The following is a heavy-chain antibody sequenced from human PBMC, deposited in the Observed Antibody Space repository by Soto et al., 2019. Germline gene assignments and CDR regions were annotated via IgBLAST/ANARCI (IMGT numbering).Heavy chain of an antibody. CDR1: GFTVSSSY. J-gene: IGHJ4*02. V-gene: IGHV3-66*01. D-gene: IGHD2-15*01. CDR2: IYAGGDT. CDR3: ALHCTGGSCFGY. Sequence: EVQVVESGGGLAQPGGSLRLSCAASGFTVSSSYMSWVRQAPGKRLEWVSVIYAGGDTFYADSVKGRFTISRDNSENTLYLQMNSLIAEDTAVYYCALHCTGGSCFGYWGQGTLVTVSS.